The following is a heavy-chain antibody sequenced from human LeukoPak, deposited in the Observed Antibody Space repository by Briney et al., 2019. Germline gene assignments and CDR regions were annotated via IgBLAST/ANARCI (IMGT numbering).Heavy chain of an antibody. CDR1: GGSISSYY. Sequence: SETLSLTCNVSGGSISSYYWSWIRQPPGKGLEWIGEINHSGSTNYNPSLKSRVTISVDTSKNQFSLKLSSVTAADTAVYYCARGVRRPKYDYWGQGTLVTVSS. CDR3: ARGVRRPKYDY. CDR2: INHSGST. D-gene: IGHD1-1*01. V-gene: IGHV4-34*01. J-gene: IGHJ4*02.